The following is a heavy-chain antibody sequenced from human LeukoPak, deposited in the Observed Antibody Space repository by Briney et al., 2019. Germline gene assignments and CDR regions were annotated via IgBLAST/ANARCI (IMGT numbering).Heavy chain of an antibody. CDR3: ARALPTYCYVMEV. D-gene: IGHD3-10*01. V-gene: IGHV4-59*01. Sequence: PSETLSLTCTVSGASLCSYAWSWIRQPPGKGLDWVANIYNSGSTNNNPSLKSRVTTSVDTSKSQFSLKMSSLTAADTPVYYCARALPTYCYVMEVWRQGTTVTVSS. CDR1: GASLCSYA. J-gene: IGHJ6*02. CDR2: IYNSGST.